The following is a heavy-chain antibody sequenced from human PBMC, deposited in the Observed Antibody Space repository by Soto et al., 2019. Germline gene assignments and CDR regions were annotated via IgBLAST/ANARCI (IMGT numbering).Heavy chain of an antibody. D-gene: IGHD2-15*01. Sequence: EVQLVESGGGWVQPGRSLRLSCVASGFTLDDYAMHWVRQAPGKGLGWVSGISWSGGTIGYADSVKGRFTISRENAKNSLYLQMNSLRVEDTALYYCAKDIKDDYYYGMDVWGQGTTVTVSS. CDR3: AKDIKDDYYYGMDV. CDR2: ISWSGGTI. J-gene: IGHJ6*02. V-gene: IGHV3-9*01. CDR1: GFTLDDYA.